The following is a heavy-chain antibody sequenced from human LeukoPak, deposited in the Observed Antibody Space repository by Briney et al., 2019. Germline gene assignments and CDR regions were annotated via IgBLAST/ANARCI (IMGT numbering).Heavy chain of an antibody. CDR2: IHYDGSNK. CDR1: GFTFSSYG. D-gene: IGHD2-15*01. Sequence: GGSLRLSCAASGFTFSSYGMHWVRQAPGKGLEWVAFIHYDGSNKYYADSVKGRFTISRDNSKNTLYLQMNSLRGEDTAVYYCAKVIPVRYSKGPYYFDYWGQGTLVTVSS. V-gene: IGHV3-30*02. CDR3: AKVIPVRYSKGPYYFDY. J-gene: IGHJ4*02.